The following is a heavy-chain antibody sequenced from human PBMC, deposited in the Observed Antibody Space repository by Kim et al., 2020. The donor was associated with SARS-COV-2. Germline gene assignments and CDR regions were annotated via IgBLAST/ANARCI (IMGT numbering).Heavy chain of an antibody. Sequence: YAQKFQGRVTMTRDTSTSTVYMELSSLRSEDTAVYYCARDSGVRGVKGDYWGQGTLVTVSS. D-gene: IGHD3-10*01. CDR3: ARDSGVRGVKGDY. J-gene: IGHJ4*02. V-gene: IGHV1-46*01.